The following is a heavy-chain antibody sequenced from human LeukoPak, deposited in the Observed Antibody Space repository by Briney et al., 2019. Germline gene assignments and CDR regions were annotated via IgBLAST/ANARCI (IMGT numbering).Heavy chain of an antibody. J-gene: IGHJ4*02. CDR3: ARDYGSGSYYQRGYSYGYRGFGDY. CDR1: GDTFTGYY. V-gene: IGHV1-2*02. D-gene: IGHD3-10*01. Sequence: GASVKVSCKASGDTFTGYYMHWVRQAPGQGLEGMGWISPNSGGTNYAQKFQGRVTMTRDTSISTAYMERSRLRSDDTAVYYCARDYGSGSYYQRGYSYGYRGFGDYWGQGTLVTVSS. CDR2: ISPNSGGT.